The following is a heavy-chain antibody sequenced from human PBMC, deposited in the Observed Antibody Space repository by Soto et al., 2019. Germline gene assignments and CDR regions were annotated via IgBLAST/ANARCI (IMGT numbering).Heavy chain of an antibody. D-gene: IGHD2-2*03. Sequence: PSQTLSLTGVISGDSVSSHTAAWNWVRQSKSGGLEWLGRTYYRSDWKTDYSLSMRRRINITADTSRNQFSLHLHSVTPDDTAVYYCAVNRASWMFDLWGQGTLVTVSS. CDR3: AVNRASWMFDL. J-gene: IGHJ4*02. CDR1: GDSVSSHTAA. CDR2: TYYRSDWKT. V-gene: IGHV6-1*01.